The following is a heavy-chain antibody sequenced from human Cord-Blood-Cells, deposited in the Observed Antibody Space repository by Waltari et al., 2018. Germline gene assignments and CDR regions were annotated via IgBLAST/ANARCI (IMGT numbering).Heavy chain of an antibody. CDR2: IYHSGST. J-gene: IGHJ3*02. CDR1: GGSISSGGYS. CDR3: ATSEAHPQNDAFDI. V-gene: IGHV4-30-2*01. Sequence: QLQLQESGSGLVKPSQTLSLTCAVSGGSISSGGYSWSWIRQPPGKGLEWIGYIYHSGSTYYNPSLKSRVTISVDRSKNQFSLKLSSVTAADTAVYYCATSEAHPQNDAFDIWGQGTMVTVSS.